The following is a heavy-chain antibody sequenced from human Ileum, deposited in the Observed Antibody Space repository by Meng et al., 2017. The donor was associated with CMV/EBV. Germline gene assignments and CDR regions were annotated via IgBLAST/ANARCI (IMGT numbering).Heavy chain of an antibody. V-gene: IGHV3-11*01. CDR3: AKDKSTGFYGGPFDY. D-gene: IGHD2/OR15-2a*01. J-gene: IGHJ4*02. CDR2: ISGSSDTI. CDR1: GFAFSDYY. Sequence: GGSLRLSCAASGFAFSDYYMAWIRQAPGKGLEWVSYISGSSDTIFYADSVKGRFTISRDNAKNSLYLQMNSLRAEDTALYYCAKDKSTGFYGGPFDYWGQGTLVTVSS.